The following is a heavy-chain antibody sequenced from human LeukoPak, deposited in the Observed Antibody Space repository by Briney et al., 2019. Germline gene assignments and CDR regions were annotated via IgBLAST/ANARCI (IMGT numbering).Heavy chain of an antibody. D-gene: IGHD4-17*01. Sequence: GGSLRLSCAASGFTFSSYSMNWVRQAPGKGLEWVSHITASGTAMFYADSVKGRFTISRDNAKNSLYLQMSSLRAEDTAVYYCARCRTTVTAMPGYWGQGTLVTVSS. J-gene: IGHJ4*02. CDR2: ITASGTAM. V-gene: IGHV3-48*04. CDR1: GFTFSSYS. CDR3: ARCRTTVTAMPGY.